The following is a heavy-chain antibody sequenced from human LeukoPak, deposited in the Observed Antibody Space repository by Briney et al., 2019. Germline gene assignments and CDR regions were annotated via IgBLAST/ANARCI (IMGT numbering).Heavy chain of an antibody. Sequence: GESLKISCQGSGYSFSSYWIAWVRQMPGKGLEWMGVIYPSDSHPTYSPSFQGQVTILADKLINTAYLQWNSLKASDTAIYYCARVVGAAPFDYWGQGTLVTVSS. CDR2: IYPSDSHP. CDR3: ARVVGAAPFDY. J-gene: IGHJ4*02. D-gene: IGHD2-2*01. CDR1: GYSFSSYW. V-gene: IGHV5-51*04.